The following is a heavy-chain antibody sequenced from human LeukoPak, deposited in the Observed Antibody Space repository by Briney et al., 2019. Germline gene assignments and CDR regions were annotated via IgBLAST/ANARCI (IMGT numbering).Heavy chain of an antibody. Sequence: ASVKVSFKASGYTFTGYYMHWVRQAPGQGLEWMGWINPNSGGTNYAQKFQGRVTMTRDTSVSTAYMELSRLRSDDTAVYYCARDPSGANDYWGQGTLVTVSS. V-gene: IGHV1-2*02. CDR3: ARDPSGANDY. D-gene: IGHD1-26*01. J-gene: IGHJ4*02. CDR2: INPNSGGT. CDR1: GYTFTGYY.